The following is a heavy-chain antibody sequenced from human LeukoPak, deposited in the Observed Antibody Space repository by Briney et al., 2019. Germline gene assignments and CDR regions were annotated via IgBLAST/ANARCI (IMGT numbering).Heavy chain of an antibody. CDR2: ISSSSSYT. CDR1: GFTLSDYY. J-gene: IGHJ4*02. V-gene: IGHV3-11*05. Sequence: GGSLRLSCAASGFTLSDYYMSWIRQAPGKGLEWVSYISSSSSYTNYADSVKGRFTISRDNAKSSLYLQMNRLRAEDTAVYYCARALTYPYGGNSYGYWGQGTLVTVSS. D-gene: IGHD4-23*01. CDR3: ARALTYPYGGNSYGY.